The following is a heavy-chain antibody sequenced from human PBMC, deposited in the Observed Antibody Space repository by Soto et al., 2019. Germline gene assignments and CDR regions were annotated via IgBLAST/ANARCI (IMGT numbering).Heavy chain of an antibody. Sequence: VQLVESGGGLVKPGGSLRLSCAASLFTFSNAWMSWVRQAPGKGLEWVGRIKSKTDGGTTDYAAPVKGRFTISRDDTKNKLYLQMTSRKTADPAVYYCTTRPWLVLGFDDCGQLTLVNVSS. D-gene: IGHD6-19*01. J-gene: IGHJ4*02. CDR3: TTRPWLVLGFDD. CDR1: LFTFSNAW. CDR2: IKSKTDGGTT. V-gene: IGHV3-15*05.